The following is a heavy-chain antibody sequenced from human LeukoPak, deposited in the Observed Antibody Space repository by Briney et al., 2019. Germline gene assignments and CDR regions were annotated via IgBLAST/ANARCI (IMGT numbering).Heavy chain of an antibody. CDR1: RFTFSSYA. V-gene: IGHV3-30-3*01. Sequence: PGRSLRLSCAASRFTFSSYAMHWVRQAPGKGLEWVAVISYDGSNKYYADSVKGRFTISRDNSKNTLYLQMNSLRAEDTAVYYCASGLRCSSTSCYYFDYWGQGTLVTVSS. CDR3: ASGLRCSSTSCYYFDY. CDR2: ISYDGSNK. J-gene: IGHJ4*02. D-gene: IGHD2-2*01.